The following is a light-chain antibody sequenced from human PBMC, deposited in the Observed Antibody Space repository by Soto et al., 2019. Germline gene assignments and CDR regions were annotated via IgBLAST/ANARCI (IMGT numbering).Light chain of an antibody. CDR3: SSYTSSSTLLYV. Sequence: SSLAQPASLSGSPGPSITISCPGNSRDVCGYNYVSWYQQHPGKAPKLMIYDVSNRPSGVSNRFSGSKSGNTASLTISGLQAEDEADYYCSSYTSSSTLLYVFGTGTKVTVL. J-gene: IGLJ1*01. CDR1: SRDVCGYNY. V-gene: IGLV2-14*01. CDR2: DVS.